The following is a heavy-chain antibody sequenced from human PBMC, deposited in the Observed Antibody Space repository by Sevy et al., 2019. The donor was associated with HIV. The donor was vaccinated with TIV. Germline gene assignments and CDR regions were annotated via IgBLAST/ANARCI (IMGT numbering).Heavy chain of an antibody. CDR2: IDPSDSYT. CDR1: GYSFTSYW. CDR3: ASTTKPFDHGDERNFDY. Sequence: GESLKISCKGSGYSFTSYWISWVRQMPGKGLEWMGRIDPSDSYTNYSPSFQGHVTISADKSISTAYLQWSSLKAPDTAMYYCASTTKPFDHGDERNFDYWGQGTLVTVSS. V-gene: IGHV5-10-1*01. J-gene: IGHJ4*02. D-gene: IGHD4-17*01.